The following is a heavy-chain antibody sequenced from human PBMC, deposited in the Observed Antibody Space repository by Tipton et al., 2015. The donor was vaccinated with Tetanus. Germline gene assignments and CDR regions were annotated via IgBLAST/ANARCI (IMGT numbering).Heavy chain of an antibody. CDR1: GGSISTRNYF. Sequence: TLSLTCTVSGGSISTRNYFWGWIRQAPGKGLEWIGNIYYSGSTDYNPSLKSRVAISVDTSKNQFSLKLSSVTAADTAVYYCARTWGVWVTSIDAFDIWGQGTKVAASS. CDR2: IYYSGST. CDR3: ARTWGVWVTSIDAFDI. V-gene: IGHV4-39*01. J-gene: IGHJ3*02. D-gene: IGHD3-16*01.